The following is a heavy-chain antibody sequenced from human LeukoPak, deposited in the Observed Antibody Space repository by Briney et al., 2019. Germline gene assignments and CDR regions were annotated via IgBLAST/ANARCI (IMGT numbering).Heavy chain of an antibody. J-gene: IGHJ4*02. D-gene: IGHD5-18*01. CDR3: AKGYNSNLYYFDS. V-gene: IGHV4-59*08. CDR2: IYYSGST. CDR1: GGSISRYD. Sequence: SETLSLTCTVSGGSISRYDWSWIRQSPGKGLEWIGYIYYSGSTNYNPSLKSRVTISVDTAKNQFSLKLSSVTAADTAVYYCAKGYNSNLYYFDSWGQGTLVTVSS.